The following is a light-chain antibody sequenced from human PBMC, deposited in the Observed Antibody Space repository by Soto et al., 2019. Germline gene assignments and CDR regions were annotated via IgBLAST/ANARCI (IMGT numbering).Light chain of an antibody. Sequence: EIVLTQSPGTLSLSPGERATLSCRASQSVTSSSLAWYQQRPGQPPRLLIYGASRRATGIPDRFSGSGSGTDFTLTINRQEPEDFAVYYCQQYGSSPFTFGPGTKVDIK. J-gene: IGKJ3*01. CDR1: QSVTSSS. CDR3: QQYGSSPFT. CDR2: GAS. V-gene: IGKV3-20*01.